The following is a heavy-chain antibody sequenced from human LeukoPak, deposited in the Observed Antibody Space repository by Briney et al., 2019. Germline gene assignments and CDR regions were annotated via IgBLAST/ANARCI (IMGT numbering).Heavy chain of an antibody. D-gene: IGHD6-19*01. V-gene: IGHV3-21*01. CDR2: ISSSSYI. Sequence: GGSLRLSCAASGFTFSSYSMNWVRQAPGKGLGWVSSISSSSYIYYADSVKGRFTISRDNAKNSLYLQMNSLRAEDTAVYYCAREMYSSGWYYYYGMDVWGQGTTVTVSS. CDR1: GFTFSSYS. J-gene: IGHJ6*02. CDR3: AREMYSSGWYYYYGMDV.